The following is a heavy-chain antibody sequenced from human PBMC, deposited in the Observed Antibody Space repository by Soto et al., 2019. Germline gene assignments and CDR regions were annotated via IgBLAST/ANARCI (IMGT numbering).Heavy chain of an antibody. V-gene: IGHV4-31*03. D-gene: IGHD2-2*01. Sequence: QVQLQESGPGLVKPSQTLSLTCTVSGGSISSGGYYWSWIRQHPGKGLEWIGYIYYNGSTYYNPSLKSRVSITLDTSKNQYTLKLSSVTAADKSVYYCAREMGPAAMWGQTDYWGQGNLVTVSS. J-gene: IGHJ4*02. CDR2: IYYNGST. CDR1: GGSISSGGYY. CDR3: AREMGPAAMWGQTDY.